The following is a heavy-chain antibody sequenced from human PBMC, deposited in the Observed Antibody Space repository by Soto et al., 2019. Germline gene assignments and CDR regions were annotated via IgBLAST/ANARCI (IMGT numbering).Heavy chain of an antibody. D-gene: IGHD3-3*01. CDR3: AKLESAQLGPHDDD. CDR1: GYSFTTYW. Sequence: PGDSLKISCKASGYSFTTYWIGWVRQMPGKGLEWMGIIYPDDSDTRYSPSFQGQVTVSADKSISTDYLQWSNLKASDTAMYYCAKLESAQLGPHDDDWGQGTLVPVSS. V-gene: IGHV5-51*01. J-gene: IGHJ4*02. CDR2: IYPDDSDT.